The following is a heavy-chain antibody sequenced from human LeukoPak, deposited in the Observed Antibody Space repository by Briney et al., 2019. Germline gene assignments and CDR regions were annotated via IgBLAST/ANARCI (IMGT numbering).Heavy chain of an antibody. V-gene: IGHV4-39*02. D-gene: IGHD3-10*01. J-gene: IGHJ3*02. Sequence: PSETLSLTCTVSGGSISSSSYYWGWIRQPPGKGLEWIGSIYYSGSTYYNPSLKSRVTISVDTSKNQFSLKLSSVTAADTAVYYCARDLERQWFGELSGAFDIWGQGTMVTVSS. CDR2: IYYSGST. CDR1: GGSISSSSYY. CDR3: ARDLERQWFGELSGAFDI.